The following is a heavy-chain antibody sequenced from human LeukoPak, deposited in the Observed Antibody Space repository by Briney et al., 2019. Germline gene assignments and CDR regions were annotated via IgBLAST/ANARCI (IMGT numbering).Heavy chain of an antibody. Sequence: GGSLRLSCAASGFTFSNAWMSWVRQAPGKGLEWVGRIKSKTDGGTTDYAAPVKGRFTISTNDSKNTLYLQMNSLKTEDTAVYYCTTASAPGLVYYYYMDVWGKGTTVTVSS. V-gene: IGHV3-15*01. J-gene: IGHJ6*03. CDR2: IKSKTDGGTT. CDR3: TTASAPGLVYYYYMDV. CDR1: GFTFSNAW. D-gene: IGHD2-8*02.